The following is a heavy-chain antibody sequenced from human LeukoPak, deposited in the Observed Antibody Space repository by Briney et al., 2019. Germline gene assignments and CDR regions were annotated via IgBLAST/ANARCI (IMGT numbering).Heavy chain of an antibody. V-gene: IGHV3-53*01. D-gene: IGHD2-2*02. Sequence: GGSLRLSCAASGFTASTNHLSWVRQAPGKGLEWVSVIYSGGTTYYADSVRGRFTISRDNSKNTLYLQMNSLRGEDTAVYYCAKGEVVPAAIYGMDVWGQGTTVTVS. J-gene: IGHJ6*02. CDR2: IYSGGTT. CDR3: AKGEVVPAAIYGMDV. CDR1: GFTASTNH.